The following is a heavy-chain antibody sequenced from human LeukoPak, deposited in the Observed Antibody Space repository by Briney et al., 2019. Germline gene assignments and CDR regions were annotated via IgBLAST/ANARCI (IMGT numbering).Heavy chain of an antibody. V-gene: IGHV4-39*02. D-gene: IGHD4-17*01. CDR3: ASRPPDYGDLFDY. Sequence: SQTLSLTCTVSGGSLSSRNYHWGWIRQPPGKGPEWIGTIYYSGSTYYNPSLKSRVTISVDTSKNHFSLRLSSVTAADTAVYYCASRPPDYGDLFDYWGQGTLVTVSS. CDR2: IYYSGST. J-gene: IGHJ4*02. CDR1: GGSLSSRNYH.